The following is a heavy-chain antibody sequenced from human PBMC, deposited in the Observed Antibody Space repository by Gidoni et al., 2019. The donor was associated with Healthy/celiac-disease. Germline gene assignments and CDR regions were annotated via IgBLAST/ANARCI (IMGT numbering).Heavy chain of an antibody. Sequence: EVQLVESGGGLVQPGRSLRLSCAASGFTFDDYAMHWVRQAPGKGLEWVSGISWNSGSIGYADSVKGRFTISRDNAKNSLYLQMNSLRAEDTALYYCAKEVNGSGWWVYYYGMDVWGQGTTVTVSS. CDR1: GFTFDDYA. V-gene: IGHV3-9*01. CDR2: ISWNSGSI. CDR3: AKEVNGSGWWVYYYGMDV. J-gene: IGHJ6*02. D-gene: IGHD6-19*01.